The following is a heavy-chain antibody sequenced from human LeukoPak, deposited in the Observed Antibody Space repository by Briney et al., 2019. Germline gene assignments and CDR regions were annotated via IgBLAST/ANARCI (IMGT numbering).Heavy chain of an antibody. D-gene: IGHD5-12*01. CDR1: GFSFNNYA. J-gene: IGHJ4*02. CDR3: AKGAYDYIEIAYFDY. CDR2: IIGSSGTT. V-gene: IGHV3-23*01. Sequence: GGALKLSCVASGFSFNNYAMNWGRQGPGKGLEGVSLIIGSSGTTFYADSVKGRFSISRDKSKSTLYLQMNSLRAEDTAVYYCAKGAYDYIEIAYFDYWSQGSLVTVSS.